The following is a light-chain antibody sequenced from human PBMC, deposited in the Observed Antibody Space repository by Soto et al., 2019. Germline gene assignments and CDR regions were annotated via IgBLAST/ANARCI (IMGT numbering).Light chain of an antibody. CDR1: QSVLYRSNSKNH. J-gene: IGKJ4*01. CDR2: WAS. CDR3: YQYFSTPLT. Sequence: DIVMTHSPDSPAVSLGERATINGKSSQSVLYRSNSKNHLAWYQQKPGQPPKLVIYWASTRESGVPDRFSGSGSGTDFTLTISSLEAEDVAVYYCYQYFSTPLTFGGGTKVDIK. V-gene: IGKV4-1*01.